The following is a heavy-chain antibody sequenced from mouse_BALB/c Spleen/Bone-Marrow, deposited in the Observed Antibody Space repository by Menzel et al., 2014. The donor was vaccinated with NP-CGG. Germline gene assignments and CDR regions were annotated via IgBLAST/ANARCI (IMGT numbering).Heavy chain of an antibody. CDR1: GYTFXSYY. J-gene: IGHJ2*01. CDR3: TRLSLLRGYFDY. Sequence: QVQLQQSGAELVKPGTSVKLSCKASGYTFXSYYIYWVKQRPGQGLKWIGEINLSNGGTNFNEKFKSKATLTVDKSSSTAYMQLSSLTSEDSAVYYCTRLSLLRGYFDYWGQGTTLTVSS. D-gene: IGHD1-2*01. V-gene: IGHV1S81*02. CDR2: INLSNGGT.